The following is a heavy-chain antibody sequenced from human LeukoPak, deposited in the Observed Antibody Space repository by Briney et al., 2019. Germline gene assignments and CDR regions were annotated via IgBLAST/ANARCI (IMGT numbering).Heavy chain of an antibody. D-gene: IGHD4-23*01. CDR3: ARVTGGGNVAYWYFDL. CDR1: GGSFTTSY. CDR2: VHHAGDT. J-gene: IGHJ2*01. V-gene: IGHV4-34*01. Sequence: SETLSLTCGVDGGSFTTSYWSWIRQSPGKALEWIGEVHHAGDTNYNPSFKSRVTISLDIYKAQFSLALKSVTAADTAVYYCARVTGGGNVAYWYFDLWGRGTLVTVSS.